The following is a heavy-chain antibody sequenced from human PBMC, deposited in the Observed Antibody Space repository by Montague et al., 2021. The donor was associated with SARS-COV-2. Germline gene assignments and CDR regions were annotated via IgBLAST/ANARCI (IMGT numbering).Heavy chain of an antibody. CDR2: INHSGST. CDR3: ASLTPGYCSSTSCSSDWFDP. CDR1: GGSFSGYY. D-gene: IGHD2-2*01. J-gene: IGHJ5*02. Sequence: SESLSLTCGVYGGSFSGYYWSWIRQPPGKGLEWIGEINHSGSTNYNPSLKSRVTISVDTSKNQFSLKLSSVTAADTAVYYCASLTPGYCSSTSCSSDWFDPWGQGTQVTVSS. V-gene: IGHV4-34*01.